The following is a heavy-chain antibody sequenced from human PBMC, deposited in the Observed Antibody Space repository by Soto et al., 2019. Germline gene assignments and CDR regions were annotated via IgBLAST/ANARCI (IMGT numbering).Heavy chain of an antibody. CDR2: ISFSDGGT. V-gene: IGHV3-23*01. D-gene: IGHD2-15*01. Sequence: GGSLRLSCAASGFTFSSYSMNWVRQAPGKGLEWVSSISFSDGGTYYADSVKGRLTISRDNSKNTLFLQMNSPRVEDTAVYYCVKDDRILGRRYFDLWGRGTLVTVSS. CDR1: GFTFSSYS. CDR3: VKDDRILGRRYFDL. J-gene: IGHJ2*01.